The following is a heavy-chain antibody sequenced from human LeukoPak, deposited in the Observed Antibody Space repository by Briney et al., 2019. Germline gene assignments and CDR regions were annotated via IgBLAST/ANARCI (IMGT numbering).Heavy chain of an antibody. V-gene: IGHV2-5*02. CDR2: IYWDDDK. J-gene: IGHJ4*02. Sequence: SGPTLANPTQTLTLTCTFSGFSLSTSRERVGWIRQPPGKALEWLPLIYWDDDKRYSPSLKSRLTTTKDTSKNQVVLTMTNMDPVDTATYYCAHSVFGGYDLYYFDYWGQGTLVTVSS. CDR3: AHSVFGGYDLYYFDY. D-gene: IGHD5-12*01. CDR1: GFSLSTSRER.